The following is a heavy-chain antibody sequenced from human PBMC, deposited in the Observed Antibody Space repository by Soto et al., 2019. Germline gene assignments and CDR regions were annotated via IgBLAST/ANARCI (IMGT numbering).Heavy chain of an antibody. D-gene: IGHD3-9*01. CDR1: GYSFTSYW. V-gene: IGHV5-10-1*01. Sequence: GESLKISCKGSGYSFTSYWISWVRQMPGKGLEWMGRIDPSDSYTNYSPSFQGHVTVSVDKSISTAYLQWSSLKASDTAMYYCASLVLEYDILTGPPSYYYGMDVWGQGTTVTVSS. CDR2: IDPSDSYT. CDR3: ASLVLEYDILTGPPSYYYGMDV. J-gene: IGHJ6*02.